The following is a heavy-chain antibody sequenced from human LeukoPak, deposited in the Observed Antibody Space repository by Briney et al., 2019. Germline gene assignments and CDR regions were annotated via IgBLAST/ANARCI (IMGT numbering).Heavy chain of an antibody. CDR3: ARGYGYRYYFDY. D-gene: IGHD5-18*01. Sequence: GRSLRLSCAASGFTFSSYGMHWVRQAPGKGLEWVAVMWYDGSNKYYADSVKGRFTISRDNSKNTLYLQMNSLRAEDTAVYYCARGYGYRYYFDYWGQGTLVTVSS. CDR1: GFTFSSYG. V-gene: IGHV3-33*01. CDR2: MWYDGSNK. J-gene: IGHJ4*02.